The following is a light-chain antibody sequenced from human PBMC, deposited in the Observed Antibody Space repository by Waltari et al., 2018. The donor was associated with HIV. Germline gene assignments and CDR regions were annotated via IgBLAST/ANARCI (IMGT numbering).Light chain of an antibody. CDR1: NSNIGTNT. CDR2: DVK. CDR3: AAWNDNFNVV. V-gene: IGLV1-44*01. Sequence: QSVLTQPPSASGAPGQGVLISCSGSNSNIGTNTDNWYQHLPGTAPKLLILDVKHLPSGFPDRFSGSRSDTSASLAISGLQSEDEAHYYCAAWNDNFNVVFGGGTKLTVL. J-gene: IGLJ3*02.